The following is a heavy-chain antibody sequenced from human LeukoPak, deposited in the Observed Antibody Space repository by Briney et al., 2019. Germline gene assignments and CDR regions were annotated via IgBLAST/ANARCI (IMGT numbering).Heavy chain of an antibody. CDR1: GFTFSSYS. J-gene: IGHJ4*02. CDR3: ARGDIVVVPAATDY. Sequence: KPGGSLRLSCAASGFTFSSYSMNWVRQAPGKGLEWVSSISSISTYIYYADSVKGRFTISRDNAKNSLYLQMNSLRAEDTAVYYCARGDIVVVPAATDYWGQGALVTVSS. D-gene: IGHD2-2*01. CDR2: ISSISTYI. V-gene: IGHV3-21*01.